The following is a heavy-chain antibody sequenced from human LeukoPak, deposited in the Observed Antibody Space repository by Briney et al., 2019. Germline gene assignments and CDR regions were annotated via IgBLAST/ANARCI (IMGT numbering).Heavy chain of an antibody. Sequence: GALVKVSCKASGYSFTGYYLHWVRRAPGQGREWMGWFNPNTGGTNYEQKFQDRVTMTRDTSISTAYMELSRLTSDDTAVYFCARDYYGSGSYFDYWGQGTPVTVSS. CDR1: GYSFTGYY. CDR2: FNPNTGGT. J-gene: IGHJ4*02. V-gene: IGHV1-2*02. D-gene: IGHD3-10*01. CDR3: ARDYYGSGSYFDY.